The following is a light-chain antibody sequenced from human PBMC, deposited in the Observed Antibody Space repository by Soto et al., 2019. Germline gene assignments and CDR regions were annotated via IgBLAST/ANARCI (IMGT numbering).Light chain of an antibody. CDR2: EVT. J-gene: IGLJ1*01. CDR1: SSDVGTYNY. Sequence: QSALTQPASVSGSPGQSITISCTGTSSDVGTYNYVSWYQHHPGRAPKLMIYEVTNRPSGVSNRFSGSKSGNTASLAISGLQAEDEADDYCTSYTISSPYVFGPGTMVIVL. V-gene: IGLV2-14*01. CDR3: TSYTISSPYV.